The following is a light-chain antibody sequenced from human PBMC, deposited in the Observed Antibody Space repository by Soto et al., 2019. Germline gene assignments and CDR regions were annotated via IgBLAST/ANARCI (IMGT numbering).Light chain of an antibody. CDR3: QQRSNWPPYT. CDR1: QSVSHY. J-gene: IGKJ2*01. V-gene: IGKV3-11*01. Sequence: EIVLTQSPATLSLSPGESATLSCRANQSVSHYLAWYQQKPGQAPRLLIYDTSNRAAGIPARFSGRGSGIDFTLTISSLEPEDFAVYYCQQRSNWPPYTFGQGTKLEIK. CDR2: DTS.